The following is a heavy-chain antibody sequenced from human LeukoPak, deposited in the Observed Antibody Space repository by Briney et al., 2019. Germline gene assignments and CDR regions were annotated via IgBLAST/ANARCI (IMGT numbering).Heavy chain of an antibody. CDR3: IAVARSFDY. CDR2: IRSKANSYAT. D-gene: IGHD6-19*01. CDR1: GFAFSGSA. J-gene: IGHJ4*02. V-gene: IGHV3-73*01. Sequence: GGSLRLSCAASGFAFSGSAMHWLRKASGKGLAWVGRIRSKANSYATAYAASVTGSFTISRDDSKNTAYLQMNSLKTEDTAVYYCIAVARSFDYWGQGTLVTVSS.